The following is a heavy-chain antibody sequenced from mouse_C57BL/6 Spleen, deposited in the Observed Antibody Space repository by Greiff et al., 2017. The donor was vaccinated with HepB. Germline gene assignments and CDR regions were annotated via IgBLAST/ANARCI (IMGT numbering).Heavy chain of an antibody. J-gene: IGHJ3*01. Sequence: EVNVVESGGGLVQSGRSLRLSCATSGFTFSDFYMEWVRQAPGKGLEWIAASRNKANDYTTEYSASVKGRFIVSRDTSQSILYLQMNALRAEDTAIYYCARDAYDGYYVWFAYWGQGTLVTVSA. V-gene: IGHV7-1*01. CDR3: ARDAYDGYYVWFAY. CDR2: SRNKANDYTT. D-gene: IGHD2-3*01. CDR1: GFTFSDFY.